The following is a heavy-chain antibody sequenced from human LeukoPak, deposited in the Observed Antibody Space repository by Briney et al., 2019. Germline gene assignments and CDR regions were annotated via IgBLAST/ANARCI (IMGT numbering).Heavy chain of an antibody. Sequence: ASVTVSCKASGYTFTVYYMHWVRQAPGQGLEWMGWINPNSGGTNYAQKFQGRVTMTRDTSISTAYMELSRLRSDDTAVYYCARAKVRGVIGYWGQGTLVTVSS. CDR1: GYTFTVYY. D-gene: IGHD3-10*01. V-gene: IGHV1-2*02. J-gene: IGHJ4*02. CDR3: ARAKVRGVIGY. CDR2: INPNSGGT.